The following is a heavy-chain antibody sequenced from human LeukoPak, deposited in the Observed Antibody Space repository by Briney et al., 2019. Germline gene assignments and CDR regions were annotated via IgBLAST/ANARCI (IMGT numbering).Heavy chain of an antibody. D-gene: IGHD6-13*01. J-gene: IGHJ6*02. CDR3: AKDKGPASPAADYYYYGMDV. CDR1: GFTFSNYG. CDR2: ISYDGSNK. V-gene: IGHV3-30*18. Sequence: GRSLRLSCAASGFTFSNYGMDWVRQAPGKGLEWVAVISYDGSNKYYADSVKGRLTISRDNSKNTLYLQMNSLRAEDTAVYYCAKDKGPASPAADYYYYGMDVWGQGTTVTVSS.